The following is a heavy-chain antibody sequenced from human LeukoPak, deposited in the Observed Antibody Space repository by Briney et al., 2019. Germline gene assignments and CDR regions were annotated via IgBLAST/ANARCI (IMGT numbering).Heavy chain of an antibody. Sequence: PGGSLRLSCAASGFTFEDYAMHWVRQGPGKGLEWVSGISWNSGSIDYADSVKGRFTISRDNAKNSLYLQMNSLRVEDTAFYYCAKDNRRHYTSGPNPDSLHWGQGALVTVSS. CDR3: AKDNRRHYTSGPNPDSLH. D-gene: IGHD6-19*01. CDR1: GFTFEDYA. V-gene: IGHV3-9*01. CDR2: ISWNSGSI. J-gene: IGHJ4*02.